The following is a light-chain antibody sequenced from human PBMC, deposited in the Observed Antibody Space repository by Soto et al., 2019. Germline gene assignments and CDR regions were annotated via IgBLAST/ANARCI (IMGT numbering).Light chain of an antibody. Sequence: EIVLTQSPGTLSLSPGERATLSCRASQSVSSSYLAWYQQKPGQAPRLLIYGASSRPTGIPDRFSGSGSGTDFTLTISSLEPEDFAVYYCQQYGSSPPTFGQGTKVEIK. V-gene: IGKV3-20*01. CDR1: QSVSSSY. CDR3: QQYGSSPPT. J-gene: IGKJ1*01. CDR2: GAS.